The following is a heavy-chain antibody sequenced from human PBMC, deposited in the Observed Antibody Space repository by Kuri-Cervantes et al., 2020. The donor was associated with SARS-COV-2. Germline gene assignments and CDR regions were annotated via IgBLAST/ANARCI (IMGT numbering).Heavy chain of an antibody. CDR2: IIPVLGTT. Sequence: SVKVSCKASGGTFSTDGITWVRQAPGQGREWTGTIIPVLGTTTYSQKFQGRVTITADKSTSTAYMELSSLTSEDTAVYYCARVAAAAGPAGEYSFYMDVWGKGTTVTVSS. D-gene: IGHD6-13*01. J-gene: IGHJ6*03. CDR1: GGTFSTDG. CDR3: ARVAAAAGPAGEYSFYMDV. V-gene: IGHV1-69*04.